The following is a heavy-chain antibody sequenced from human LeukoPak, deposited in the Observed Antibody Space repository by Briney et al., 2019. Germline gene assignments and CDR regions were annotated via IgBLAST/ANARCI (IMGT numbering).Heavy chain of an antibody. D-gene: IGHD5-18*01. CDR2: INPSGGST. J-gene: IGHJ4*02. CDR3: ARDSARDVDTAMVIDY. Sequence: ASVKVPCKASGYTFTSYYMHWVRQAPGQGLEWMGIINPSGGSTSYAQKFLGRVTMTRDTSTSTVYMELSSLRSEDTAVYYCARDSARDVDTAMVIDYWGQGTLVTVSS. CDR1: GYTFTSYY. V-gene: IGHV1-46*01.